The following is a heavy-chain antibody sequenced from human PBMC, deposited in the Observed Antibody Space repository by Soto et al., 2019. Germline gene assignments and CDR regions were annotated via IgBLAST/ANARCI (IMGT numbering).Heavy chain of an antibody. J-gene: IGHJ4*02. V-gene: IGHV4-34*01. D-gene: IGHD6-13*01. CDR1: GGSFSGYY. CDR2: INHSGST. CDR3: ARVKQQGFDY. Sequence: SETLSLTCAVYGGSFSGYYWSWIRQPPGKGLEWIGEINHSGSTNYNPSLKSRVTISVDTSKNQFSLKLSSVTAADTAVYYCARVKQQGFDYWGQGTPVTVSS.